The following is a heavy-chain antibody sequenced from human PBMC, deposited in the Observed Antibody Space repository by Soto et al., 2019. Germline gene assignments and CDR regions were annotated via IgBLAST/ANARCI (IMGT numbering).Heavy chain of an antibody. CDR2: IYHSGTT. CDR1: GGSISNGDYY. V-gene: IGHV4-30-4*01. D-gene: IGHD5-18*01. CDR3: ARASAVVGGGFDL. Sequence: SETLSLTCSVSGGSISNGDYYWTWIRQPPGTGLEWIGFIYHSGTTHYSPSLRSRLSISLDTSKNLFSLNLSSVIAADTPVHFCARASAVVGGGFDLWGPGTLVTVSS. J-gene: IGHJ4*02.